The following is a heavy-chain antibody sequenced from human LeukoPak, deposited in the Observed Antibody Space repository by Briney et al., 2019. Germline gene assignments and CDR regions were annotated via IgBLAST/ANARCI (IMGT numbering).Heavy chain of an antibody. J-gene: IGHJ4*02. CDR3: AKDFHPGVVPAAIFDY. V-gene: IGHV3-23*01. CDR1: GSTFSSYA. CDR2: ISGSGGST. D-gene: IGHD2-2*01. Sequence: GGSLRLSCAASGSTFSSYAMSWVRQAPGKGLEWVSAISGSGGSTYYADSVKGRFTISRDNSKNTLYLQMNSLRAEDTAVYYCAKDFHPGVVPAAIFDYWGQGTLVTVSS.